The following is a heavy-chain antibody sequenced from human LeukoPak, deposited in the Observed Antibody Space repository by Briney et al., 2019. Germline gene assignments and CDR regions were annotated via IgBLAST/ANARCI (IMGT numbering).Heavy chain of an antibody. D-gene: IGHD2-15*01. V-gene: IGHV3-21*01. Sequence: PGGSLRLSCAASGFTFSSYSMNWVRQAPGKGLEWVSSISSSSSYIYYADSVKGRFTISRDNAKNSLYLQMNSLRAEDTAVYYCARESRYCSGGSCYSNAFDIWGQGTMVTVSS. J-gene: IGHJ3*02. CDR3: ARESRYCSGGSCYSNAFDI. CDR1: GFTFSSYS. CDR2: ISSSSSYI.